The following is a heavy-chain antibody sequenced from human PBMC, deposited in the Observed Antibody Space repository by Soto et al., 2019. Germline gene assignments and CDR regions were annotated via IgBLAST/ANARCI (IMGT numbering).Heavy chain of an antibody. D-gene: IGHD3-10*01. V-gene: IGHV3-23*01. Sequence: EVQLLESGGGLVQPGGSLRLSCAASGFTFSSYAMSWVRQAPGKGLEWVSAISGSGGSTYYADSVKGRFTISRDNSKNTLYLQTNRLRAEDTAVYYCAKDMGALWVGPQGVDAFDIWGQGTVVTVSS. CDR2: ISGSGGST. CDR1: GFTFSSYA. CDR3: AKDMGALWVGPQGVDAFDI. J-gene: IGHJ3*02.